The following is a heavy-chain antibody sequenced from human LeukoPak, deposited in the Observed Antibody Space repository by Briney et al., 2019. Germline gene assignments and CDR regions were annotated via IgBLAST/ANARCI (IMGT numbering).Heavy chain of an antibody. CDR2: IYYSGST. CDR3: AREGQAIYYGMDV. V-gene: IGHV4-31*03. Sequence: SETLSLTCTVSGGSISSGGYYWSWIRQHPGKGLEWIGYIYYSGSTYCNPSLKSRVTISVDTSKNQFSLKLSSVTAADTAVYYCAREGQAIYYGMDVWGQGTTVTVSS. CDR1: GGSISSGGYY. J-gene: IGHJ6*02.